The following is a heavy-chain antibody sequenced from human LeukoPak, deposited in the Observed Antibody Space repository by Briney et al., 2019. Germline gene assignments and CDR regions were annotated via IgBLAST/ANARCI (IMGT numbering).Heavy chain of an antibody. D-gene: IGHD2-2*01. J-gene: IGHJ3*02. CDR3: ARHKCSSTTCQMRYAFDI. CDR1: GGSLSGYY. Sequence: SETLSPTCAVYGGSLSGYYWSWIRQPPGKGLEWIGEINHSGSTNYKPSLKSRVTISVDTSKNQFSLKLSSVTAADTAVYYCARHKCSSTTCQMRYAFDIWGQGTMVTVSS. V-gene: IGHV4-34*01. CDR2: INHSGST.